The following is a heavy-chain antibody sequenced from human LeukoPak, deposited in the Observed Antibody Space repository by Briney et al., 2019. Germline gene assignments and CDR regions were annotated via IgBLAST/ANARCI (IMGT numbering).Heavy chain of an antibody. CDR2: IHTSGST. CDR3: AREFSGTSIAARVFDS. J-gene: IGHJ4*02. CDR1: GGSISSYY. V-gene: IGHV4-4*07. D-gene: IGHD6-6*01. Sequence: SETLSLTCTVAGGSISSYYWTYIRQPAGKGLEWIGRIHTSGSTNYNPSLKSRVTMSVDTSKNQFSLNLSSVTAADTAMYYCAREFSGTSIAARVFDSWGQGTLVTVSS.